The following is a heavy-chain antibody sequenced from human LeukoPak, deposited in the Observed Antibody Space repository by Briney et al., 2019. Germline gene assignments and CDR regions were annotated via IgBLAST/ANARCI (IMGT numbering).Heavy chain of an antibody. CDR3: ARRSQENGMITANNWFDP. Sequence: SETLSLTCTVSGGSISSSYWGWIRQPPGKGLEWIGYISYSGTTNYNPSLNSRVTISVDTSKNHFSLKLTSVTAADTAVYYCARRSQENGMITANNWFDPWGQGTLVTVSS. V-gene: IGHV4-59*08. CDR2: ISYSGTT. CDR1: GGSISSSY. D-gene: IGHD3-16*01. J-gene: IGHJ5*02.